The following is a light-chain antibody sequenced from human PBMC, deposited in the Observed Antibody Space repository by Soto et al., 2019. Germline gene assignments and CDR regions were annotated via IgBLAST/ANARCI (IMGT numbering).Light chain of an antibody. Sequence: QSVLTQPASVSGSPGQSITISCTGTSSDVGGYNYVSWYQQHPGKAPKLMIYEVSNRPSGVSIRFSGSKSGNTASLIISGLQAEDEADYYCSSHTTSSTWAFGGGTKLTVL. CDR2: EVS. CDR3: SSHTTSSTWA. CDR1: SSDVGGYNY. J-gene: IGLJ3*02. V-gene: IGLV2-14*01.